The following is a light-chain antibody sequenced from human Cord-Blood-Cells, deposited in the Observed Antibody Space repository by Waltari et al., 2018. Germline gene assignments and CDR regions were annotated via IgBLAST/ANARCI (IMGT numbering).Light chain of an antibody. CDR3: QKLNSYPLA. V-gene: IGKV1-9*01. CDR2: VAS. J-gene: IGKJ4*01. CDR1: QGISSY. Sequence: DIQMTQSPSSLSASVGDRVTITCRASQGISSYLAWYQQKPGKAPKLLISVASTLKSGVPSRFIGGESGTVFTLTFSTLQPENLATYNCQKLNSYPLAFGGGTKVKIK.